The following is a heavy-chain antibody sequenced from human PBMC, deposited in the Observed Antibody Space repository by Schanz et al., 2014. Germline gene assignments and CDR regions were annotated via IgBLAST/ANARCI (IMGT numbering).Heavy chain of an antibody. V-gene: IGHV3-30*18. CDR1: GFTFSNYG. CDR2: ISYDGSDK. Sequence: QVQLVESGGGVVRPGRSLRLSCAASGFTFSNYGMHWVRQAPGKGLEWVAVISYDGSDKFYADSVKGRFTISRDNSNNTLSLQMNSLRNEDTAVYYCAKDRGGDYEVSYYYGMDVWGQGTTVTV. CDR3: AKDRGGDYEVSYYYGMDV. J-gene: IGHJ6*02. D-gene: IGHD4-17*01.